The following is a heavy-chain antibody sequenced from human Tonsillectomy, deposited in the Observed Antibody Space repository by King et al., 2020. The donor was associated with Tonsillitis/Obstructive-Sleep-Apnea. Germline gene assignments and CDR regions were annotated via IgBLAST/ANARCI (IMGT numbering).Heavy chain of an antibody. CDR1: GGSISSYY. Sequence: HVQLQESGPGLVKPSETPSLTCTVSGGSISSYYWSWIRQPPGKGLEWIGYIYYSGSTNYNPSLKSRVTISVDTSKNQFSLKLSSVTAADTAVYYCAREEGYNQGCFDYWGQGTLVTVSS. D-gene: IGHD5-24*01. CDR3: AREEGYNQGCFDY. V-gene: IGHV4-59*12. CDR2: IYYSGST. J-gene: IGHJ4*02.